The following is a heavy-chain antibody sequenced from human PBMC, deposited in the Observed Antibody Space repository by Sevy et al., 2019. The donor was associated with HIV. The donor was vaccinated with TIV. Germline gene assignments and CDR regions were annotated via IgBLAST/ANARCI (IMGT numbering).Heavy chain of an antibody. V-gene: IGHV3-73*01. Sequence: GGSLRLSCAASGFTFSGSAMHWVRQASRKGLEWVGRIRSKANSYATAYAASVKGRFTISRDDSKNTAYLQMNSLKTEDTAVYYCTRPHYDFWSGYQDYWGQGTLVTVSS. CDR2: IRSKANSYAT. CDR1: GFTFSGSA. CDR3: TRPHYDFWSGYQDY. D-gene: IGHD3-3*01. J-gene: IGHJ4*02.